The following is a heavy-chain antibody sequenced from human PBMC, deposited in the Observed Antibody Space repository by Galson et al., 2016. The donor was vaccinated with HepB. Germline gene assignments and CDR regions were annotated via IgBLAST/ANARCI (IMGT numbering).Heavy chain of an antibody. Sequence: SLRLSCAASGFTFSNNGMHWVRQAPGKGLEWVAVVWFDGYTKFYADSVRGRFTVSRDSSRDTVDLQMNNLRAEDTAMYFCARDLGVRGYGREPRDAYDLWGQGTRVSVSS. CDR1: GFTFSNNG. D-gene: IGHD3-10*01. CDR2: VWFDGYTK. J-gene: IGHJ3*01. V-gene: IGHV3-33*08. CDR3: ARDLGVRGYGREPRDAYDL.